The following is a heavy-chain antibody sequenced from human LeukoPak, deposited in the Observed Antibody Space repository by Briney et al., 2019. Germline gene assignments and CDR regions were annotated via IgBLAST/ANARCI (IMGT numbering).Heavy chain of an antibody. CDR2: IITICGTA. CDR1: GGTFSSCA. Sequence: SVTVSCKAAGGTFSSCAISWRRQAPGQGLEWMGRIITICGTANYAQKFQGRVTITTDESTSTAYMELSSLRSEDTAVYYCASSNCGGDCYSGYWGQGTLVTVSS. J-gene: IGHJ4*02. D-gene: IGHD2-21*02. V-gene: IGHV1-69*05. CDR3: ASSNCGGDCYSGY.